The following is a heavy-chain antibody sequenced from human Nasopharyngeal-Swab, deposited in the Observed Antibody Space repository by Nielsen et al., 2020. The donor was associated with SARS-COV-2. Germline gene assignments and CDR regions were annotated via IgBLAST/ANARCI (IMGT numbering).Heavy chain of an antibody. J-gene: IGHJ4*02. CDR3: ARDFRYSSDY. D-gene: IGHD6-13*01. V-gene: IGHV3-74*01. CDR1: GFPFSGYW. Sequence: RGSLRLSCAASGFPFSGYWMHWVRQSPGKGLVWLARINSDGRSPTYADSVKGRFTMSRDNVKNMVYLQMNSLRAEDTAVYYCARDFRYSSDYWGQGTLVTVAS. CDR2: INSDGRSP.